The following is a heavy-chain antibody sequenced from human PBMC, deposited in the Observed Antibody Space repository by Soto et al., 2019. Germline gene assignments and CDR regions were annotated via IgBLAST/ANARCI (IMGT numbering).Heavy chain of an antibody. CDR2: IFTDGGT. J-gene: IGHJ6*02. CDR1: GFTVSSSS. CDR3: ARVSGGYYASGRWGDV. V-gene: IGHV3-53*01. D-gene: IGHD3-10*01. Sequence: GGSLRLSCAASGFTVSSSSMNWVRQAPGKGLEWVSVIFTDGGTFYGDSVKGRFTISRDKSKNTLYLQMNSLRVEDTAVYFCARVSGGYYASGRWGDVWGQGTTVTVSS.